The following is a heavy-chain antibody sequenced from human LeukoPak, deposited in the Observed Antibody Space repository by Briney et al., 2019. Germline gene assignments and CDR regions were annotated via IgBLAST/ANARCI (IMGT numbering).Heavy chain of an antibody. Sequence: SQTLSLTCAVSGVSISSGGYSWRWLRQPPGKGLEWSGYIYHSGSTYYHPSLKSRVTISVDRSKNQFSLKLSSVTAADTAVYYCARGTIAPDYYGSGSYYKPYYYYYYGMDVWGQGTTVTVSS. CDR1: GVSISSGGYS. V-gene: IGHV4-30-2*01. J-gene: IGHJ6*02. CDR3: ARGTIAPDYYGSGSYYKPYYYYYYGMDV. D-gene: IGHD3-10*01. CDR2: IYHSGST.